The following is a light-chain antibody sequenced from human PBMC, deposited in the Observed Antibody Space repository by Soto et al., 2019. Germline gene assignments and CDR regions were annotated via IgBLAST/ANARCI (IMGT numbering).Light chain of an antibody. Sequence: DIQMTQSPSTLSASVGDRVTITCRASQSISSWLAWYQQKPTKAPKLLIYKASNLQGGVPLRFSGSGSGTEFTLTISSLQPDDFATYYCQEYDTNLWTFGQGTKVDIK. CDR3: QEYDTNLWT. CDR2: KAS. J-gene: IGKJ1*01. V-gene: IGKV1-5*03. CDR1: QSISSW.